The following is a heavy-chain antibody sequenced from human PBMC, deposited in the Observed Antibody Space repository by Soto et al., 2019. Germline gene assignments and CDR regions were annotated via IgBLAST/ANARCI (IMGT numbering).Heavy chain of an antibody. CDR1: GYSFRSYG. D-gene: IGHD2-8*01. CDR2: VSGYNYNT. CDR3: GRSSSMLGAGWSDS. J-gene: IGHJ5*01. Sequence: QVQLEQSGPEVKKSGASVKVSCKASGYSFRSYGINWVRQAPGQGLEWIGWVSGYNYNTKYAQKLQGRITVTTDTSTNTAYMELLSLRSDDTAVYYCGRSSSMLGAGWSDSWGRGTLVTVSS. V-gene: IGHV1-18*01.